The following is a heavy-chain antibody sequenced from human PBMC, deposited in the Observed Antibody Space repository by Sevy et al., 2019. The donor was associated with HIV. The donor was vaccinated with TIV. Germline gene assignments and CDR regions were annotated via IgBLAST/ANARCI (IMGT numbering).Heavy chain of an antibody. D-gene: IGHD2-2*01. CDR3: ARDIGYCSSTGCFYDYGMDV. J-gene: IGHJ6*02. Sequence: GGSLRLSCAASGFTFSSYAMHWVRQAPGKGLEWVAVISYDGSNKYYADSVKGRFTISRDNFKNTQYLQMNSLRAEDTAVYYWARDIGYCSSTGCFYDYGMDVWGQGTTVTVSS. CDR2: ISYDGSNK. CDR1: GFTFSSYA. V-gene: IGHV3-30-3*01.